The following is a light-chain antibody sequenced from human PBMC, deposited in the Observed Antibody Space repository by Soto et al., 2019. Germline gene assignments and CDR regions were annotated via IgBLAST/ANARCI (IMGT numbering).Light chain of an antibody. CDR3: QQRSNWLT. V-gene: IGKV3-11*01. CDR1: QSVSSY. J-gene: IGKJ4*01. Sequence: EIVLTQSPATLSLSPGERATLSCRASQSVSSYLAWYQQKPGQAPRLLIYDASNRATGIPARFSGSGSGKNFTFTIISLEPEDFAVYYCQQRSNWLTFGGGTKVDIK. CDR2: DAS.